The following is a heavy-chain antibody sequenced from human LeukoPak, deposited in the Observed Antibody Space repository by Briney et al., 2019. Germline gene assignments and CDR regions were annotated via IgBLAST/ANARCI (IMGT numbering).Heavy chain of an antibody. CDR1: GGTFSSYA. CDR3: ARGDSGYDPSYYYYYYMDV. V-gene: IGHV1-69*05. CDR2: TIPIFGTA. Sequence: SVKVSCKASGGTFSSYAISWVRQAPGQGLEWMGGTIPIFGTANYAQKFQGRVTITTDESTSTAYMELSSLRSEDTAVYYCARGDSGYDPSYYYYYYMDVWGKGTTVTVSS. D-gene: IGHD5-12*01. J-gene: IGHJ6*03.